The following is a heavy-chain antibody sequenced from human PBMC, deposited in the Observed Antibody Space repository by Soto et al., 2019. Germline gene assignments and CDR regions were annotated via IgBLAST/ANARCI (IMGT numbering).Heavy chain of an antibody. CDR2: IYYSGTT. CDR1: GGSISSSISSYY. J-gene: IGHJ6*02. CDR3: ARGQQHRVGYYYGMDV. Sequence: SETLSLTCTVSGGSISSSISSYYWSWIRQPPGKGLEWIGDIYYSGTTNYNPSLKSRVTISVDTSKNQFSLKLSSVTAADTAVYYCARGQQHRVGYYYGMDVWGQGTTVTVSS. V-gene: IGHV4-61*05. D-gene: IGHD1-1*01.